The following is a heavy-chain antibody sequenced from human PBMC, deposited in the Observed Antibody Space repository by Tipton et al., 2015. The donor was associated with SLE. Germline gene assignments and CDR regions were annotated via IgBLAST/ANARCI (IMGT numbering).Heavy chain of an antibody. CDR3: ARGVGGSGYSYYYYYMDV. D-gene: IGHD3-22*01. V-gene: IGHV4-59*01. J-gene: IGHJ6*03. CDR1: GGSISTYY. Sequence: TLSLTCAVSGGSISTYYWSWIRQSPGKGLEWIGYIYYSGSTNYNPSLKSRVTISVDTSKNQFSLKLSSVTAADTAVYYCARGVGGSGYSYYYYYMDVWGKGTTVTVSS. CDR2: IYYSGST.